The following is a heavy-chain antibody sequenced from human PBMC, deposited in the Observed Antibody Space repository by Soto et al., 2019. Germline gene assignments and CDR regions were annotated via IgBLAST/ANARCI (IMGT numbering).Heavy chain of an antibody. V-gene: IGHV5-10-1*01. D-gene: IGHD3-22*01. CDR1: GYSFAGYW. CDR2: IDPSDSQT. CDR3: ARQIYDSDTGPNFQYYFDS. J-gene: IGHJ4*02. Sequence: GESLKIYGKGSGYSFAGYWITWVRQKPGKGLEWMGRIDPSDSQTYYSPSFRGHVTISVTKSITTVFLQWSSLRASDTAMYYCARQIYDSDTGPNFQYYFDSWGQGTPVTVSS.